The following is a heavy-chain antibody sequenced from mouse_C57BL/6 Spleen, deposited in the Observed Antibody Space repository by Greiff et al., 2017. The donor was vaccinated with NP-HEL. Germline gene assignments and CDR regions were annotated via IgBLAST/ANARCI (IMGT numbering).Heavy chain of an antibody. Sequence: QVQLQQPGAELVRPGSSVKLSCKASGYTFTSYWMHWVKQRPIQGLEWIGNIDPSDSDTHYNQKFKDKATLTVDKSSSTAYMQLSSLTADDSAVYYCARSRGRGPFAYWGQGTLVTVSA. CDR1: GYTFTSYW. CDR2: IDPSDSDT. V-gene: IGHV1-52*01. CDR3: ARSRGRGPFAY. J-gene: IGHJ3*01.